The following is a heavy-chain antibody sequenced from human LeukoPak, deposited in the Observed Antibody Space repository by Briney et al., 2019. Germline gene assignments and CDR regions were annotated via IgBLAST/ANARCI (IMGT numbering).Heavy chain of an antibody. CDR1: GLPYNIYW. CDR3: ARDVVGSLDY. V-gene: IGHV3-7*01. Sequence: PGVSVRLLCAASGLPYNIYWMAGARHARGRGLEGVANIKGDESARHQADSVKGRFTISRDNTRNSLYLQMTNLRGDDTAVYYCARDVVGSLDYWGQGTLVTVSS. D-gene: IGHD1-26*01. CDR2: IKGDESAR. J-gene: IGHJ4*02.